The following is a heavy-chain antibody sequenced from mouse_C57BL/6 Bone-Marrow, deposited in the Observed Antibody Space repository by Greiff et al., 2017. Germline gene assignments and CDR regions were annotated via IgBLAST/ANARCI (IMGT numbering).Heavy chain of an antibody. CDR2: INPNNGGT. CDR1: GYTFTDYY. Sequence: VQLQQSGPELVKPGASVKISCKASGYTFTDYYMNWVKQSHGKSLEWIGDINPNNGGTSYNQKFKGKATLTVEKSSSTAYMELRSLTSEDSAVYDCARDGYLFDYGGQGTTLTVSS. CDR3: ARDGYLFDY. D-gene: IGHD2-3*01. J-gene: IGHJ2*01. V-gene: IGHV1-26*01.